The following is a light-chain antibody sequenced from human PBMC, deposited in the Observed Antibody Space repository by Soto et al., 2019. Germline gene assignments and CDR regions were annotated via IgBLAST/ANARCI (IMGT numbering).Light chain of an antibody. V-gene: IGLV2-8*01. CDR3: SSYAGSNNLV. Sequence: QSALTQPPSASGSPGQSVTIPCTGTSSDVGGYNSVSWYQQHPGKVPKLMIYEVSKRPSGVPDRFSGSKSGNTASLTVSGLQAEDEADYYCSSYAGSNNLVFGGGPRSPS. J-gene: IGLJ2*01. CDR2: EVS. CDR1: SSDVGGYNS.